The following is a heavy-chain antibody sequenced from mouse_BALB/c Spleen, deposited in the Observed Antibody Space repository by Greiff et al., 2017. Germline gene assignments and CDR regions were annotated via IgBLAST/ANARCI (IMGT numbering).Heavy chain of an antibody. D-gene: IGHD2-3*01. Sequence: VQLKESGAELVKPGASVKLSCTASGFNIKDTYMHWVKQRPEQGLEWIGRIDPANGNTKYDPKFQGKATITADTSSNTAYLQLSSLTSEDTAVYYCARYDGYYGAMDYWGHGTSVTVSS. V-gene: IGHV14-3*02. CDR2: IDPANGNT. J-gene: IGHJ4*01. CDR1: GFNIKDTY. CDR3: ARYDGYYGAMDY.